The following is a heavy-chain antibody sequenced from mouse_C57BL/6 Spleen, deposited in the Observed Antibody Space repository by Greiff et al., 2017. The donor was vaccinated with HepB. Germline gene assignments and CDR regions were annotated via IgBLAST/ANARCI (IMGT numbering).Heavy chain of an antibody. CDR1: GYTFTSYW. CDR2: IYPGSGST. Sequence: QVQLQQPGAELVKPGDSVKMSCKASGYTFTSYWITWVKQRPGQGLEWIGDIYPGSGSTNYNEKFKSKATLTVDTHSSTVYMQLSSLTSEDSAVYYGARHDLWFAYWGQGTLVTVSA. V-gene: IGHV1-55*01. CDR3: ARHDLWFAY. J-gene: IGHJ3*01.